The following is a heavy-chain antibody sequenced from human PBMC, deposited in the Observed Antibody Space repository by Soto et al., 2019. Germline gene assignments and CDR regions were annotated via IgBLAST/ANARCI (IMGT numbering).Heavy chain of an antibody. J-gene: IGHJ5*02. V-gene: IGHV3-21*02. Sequence: EVQLVESGGGLVKPGGSLRLSCAASGFTFRSFTMNWVRQAPGKGLEWVSTISSNSAYIYYTDALRGRFTISRDNAKNSLHVQMNSLTAEDTAVYYCTRDASRDSSARGWFDPWGPGTLVTVSS. CDR1: GFTFRSFT. CDR3: TRDASRDSSARGWFDP. CDR2: ISSNSAYI. D-gene: IGHD6-13*01.